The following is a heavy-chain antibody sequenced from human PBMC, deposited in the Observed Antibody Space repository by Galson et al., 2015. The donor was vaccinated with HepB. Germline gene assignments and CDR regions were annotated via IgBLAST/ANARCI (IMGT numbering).Heavy chain of an antibody. CDR2: INPSGGST. CDR1: GYTFTSYY. D-gene: IGHD2-15*01. Sequence: SVKVSCKASGYTFTSYYMHWVRQAPGQGLEWMGIINPSGGSTSYAQKFQGRVTMTRDTSTSTVYMELSSLRSEDTAVYYCAREFHGSCSGGSCYPYGMDVWGQGTTVTVSS. V-gene: IGHV1-46*01. J-gene: IGHJ6*02. CDR3: AREFHGSCSGGSCYPYGMDV.